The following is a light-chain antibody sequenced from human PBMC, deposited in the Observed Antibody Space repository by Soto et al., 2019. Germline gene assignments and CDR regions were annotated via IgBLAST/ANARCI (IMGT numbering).Light chain of an antibody. V-gene: IGKV3-20*01. CDR2: GAS. J-gene: IGKJ1*01. Sequence: EVVMTQSPATLSVSPGERVTFSCSASQSVTTNLAWYQQKPGQAPRLLIYGASSRATGIPDRFSGSGSGTDFTLTISRLEPEDFAVYYCQQYGSSPTWTFGQGTKVDIK. CDR3: QQYGSSPTWT. CDR1: QSVTTN.